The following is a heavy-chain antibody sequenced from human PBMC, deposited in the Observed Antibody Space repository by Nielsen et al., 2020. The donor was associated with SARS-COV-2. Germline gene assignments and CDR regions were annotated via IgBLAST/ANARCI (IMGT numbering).Heavy chain of an antibody. D-gene: IGHD3-10*01. V-gene: IGHV3-30-3*02. CDR2: ISYDGSNK. Sequence: GESLKISCAASGFTFSSYAMHWVRQAPGKGLEWVAVISYDGSNKYYADSVKGRFTISRDNSKSTLYLQMNSLRAEDTALYYCAKFLWFGELSDIYFDYWGQGTLVTVSS. CDR3: AKFLWFGELSDIYFDY. J-gene: IGHJ4*02. CDR1: GFTFSSYA.